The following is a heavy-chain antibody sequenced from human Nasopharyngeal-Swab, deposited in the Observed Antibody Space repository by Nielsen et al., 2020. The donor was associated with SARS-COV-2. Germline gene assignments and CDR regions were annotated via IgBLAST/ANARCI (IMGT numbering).Heavy chain of an antibody. CDR3: ARDAVGATIGFFYY. D-gene: IGHD1-26*01. V-gene: IGHV7-4-1*02. CDR2: INTNTGNP. J-gene: IGHJ4*02. Sequence: WVRQAPGQGLEWMGWINTNTGNPTYAQGFTGRFAFSLDTSVSTAYLQISSLKAEDTAVYYCARDAVGATIGFFYYWGQGTLVTVSS.